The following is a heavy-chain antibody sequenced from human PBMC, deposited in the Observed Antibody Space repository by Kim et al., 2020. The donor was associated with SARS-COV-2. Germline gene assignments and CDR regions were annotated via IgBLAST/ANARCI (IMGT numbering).Heavy chain of an antibody. CDR1: GYSFTSYW. D-gene: IGHD6-19*01. CDR2: IDPSDSYT. V-gene: IGHV5-10-1*01. J-gene: IGHJ4*02. CDR3: ARSYSGGLVDY. Sequence: GESLKISCKGSGYSFTSYWISWVRQMPGKGLEWMGRIDPSDSYTNYSPSFQGHVTISADKSISTAYLQWNSLKASDTAMYSCARSYSGGLVDYWGQGTLVAVSS.